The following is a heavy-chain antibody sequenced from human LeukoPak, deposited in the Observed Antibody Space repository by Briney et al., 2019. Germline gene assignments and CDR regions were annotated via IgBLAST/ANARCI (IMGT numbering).Heavy chain of an antibody. V-gene: IGHV3-21*01. J-gene: IGHJ4*02. CDR1: GFPFSSYI. CDR3: ARDRAGTYFPEYFDY. D-gene: IGHD1-26*01. CDR2: ITSSSTYI. Sequence: GGSLRLSCAATGFPFSSYIISWVRQAPGKGLEWVASITSSSTYIFYADSVKGRFTISRDNSKNSLYLQMNSLRAEDTAVYFCARDRAGTYFPEYFDYWGQGILVTVSS.